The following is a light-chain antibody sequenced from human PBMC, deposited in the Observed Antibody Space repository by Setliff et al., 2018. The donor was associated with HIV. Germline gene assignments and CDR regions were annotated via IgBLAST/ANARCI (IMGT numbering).Light chain of an antibody. CDR1: SSDVGGYNY. J-gene: IGLJ1*01. V-gene: IGLV2-11*01. CDR3: SSYAGNNKGV. Sequence: ALTQPRSVSGSPGQSVTISCTGTSSDVGGYNYVSWYQQHPGKAPKLMIYDVTKWPSGVPDRFSGSKSGNTASLTVSGLQAEDEADYYCSSYAGNNKGVFGTGTKVTVL. CDR2: DVT.